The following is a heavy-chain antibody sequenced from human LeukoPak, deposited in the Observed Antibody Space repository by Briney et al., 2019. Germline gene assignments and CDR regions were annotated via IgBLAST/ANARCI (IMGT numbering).Heavy chain of an antibody. J-gene: IGHJ4*02. CDR3: ARHVTGGVDY. V-gene: IGHV5-51*01. Sequence: GESLNISCKGFGYSFTTNWIAWVRQMPGKGLEWMGIIYPGDSDTRYSPSFQGQVTISADKSIGTAYLQWSSLKASDTAMYYCARHVTGGVDYWAQGTLVTVSS. CDR1: GYSFTTNW. D-gene: IGHD7-27*01. CDR2: IYPGDSDT.